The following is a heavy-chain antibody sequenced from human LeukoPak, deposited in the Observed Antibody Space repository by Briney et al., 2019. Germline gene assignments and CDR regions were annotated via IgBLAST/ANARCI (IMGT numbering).Heavy chain of an antibody. D-gene: IGHD4-23*01. Sequence: GGSLRLSCTASGFFFSDFYMSWIRQVPGKEMEWLSSISSSGGITYYADSVKGRFTVSRDNGKNSHYLQMNSPRAEDTAVYFCARDNCTGDNRYRVFDYWGQGTLVTVSS. CDR3: ARDNCTGDNRYRVFDY. CDR1: GFFFSDFY. J-gene: IGHJ4*02. V-gene: IGHV3-11*04. CDR2: ISSSGGIT.